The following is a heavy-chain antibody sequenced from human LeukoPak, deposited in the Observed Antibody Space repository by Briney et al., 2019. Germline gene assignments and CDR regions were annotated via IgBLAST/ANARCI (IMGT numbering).Heavy chain of an antibody. Sequence: PGGSLRLSCAASGFTVSSNYMSWVRQAPGKGLEWVSVIYSGGSTYYADSVKGRFTISRDNSKNTLYLQMNSLRAGDTAVYYCARDGSGYGDYEEAFDIWGQGTMVTVSS. J-gene: IGHJ3*02. D-gene: IGHD4-17*01. CDR3: ARDGSGYGDYEEAFDI. CDR1: GFTVSSNY. CDR2: IYSGGST. V-gene: IGHV3-66*01.